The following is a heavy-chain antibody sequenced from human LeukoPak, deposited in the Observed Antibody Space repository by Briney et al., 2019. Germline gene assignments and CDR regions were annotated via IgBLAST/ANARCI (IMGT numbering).Heavy chain of an antibody. CDR3: AGSYSSSWYYFDY. CDR2: IYSGGST. V-gene: IGHV3-53*01. Sequence: PSETLSLTCTVSGGSISSNYMSWVRQAPGKGLEWVSVIYSGGSTYYADSVKGRFTISRDNSKNTLYLQMNSLRAEDTAVYYCAGSYSSSWYYFDYWGQGTLVTVSS. J-gene: IGHJ4*02. CDR1: GGSISSNY. D-gene: IGHD6-13*01.